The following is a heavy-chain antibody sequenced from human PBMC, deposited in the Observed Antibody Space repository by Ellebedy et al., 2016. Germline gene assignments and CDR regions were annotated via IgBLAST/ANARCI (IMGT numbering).Heavy chain of an antibody. D-gene: IGHD1-14*01. V-gene: IGHV1-46*01. CDR1: GYIFSDYY. J-gene: IGHJ5*02. CDR2: SNPRGGSS. Sequence: ASVKVSCKAFGYIFSDYYIHWVRQAPGQGLEWMGRSNPRGGSSIYAQKFQGRVTMTSDTSTTTVYMELSSLRAEDTAVYSCARGGGGIVEPKGWFDPWGQGTLVTVSS. CDR3: ARGGGGIVEPKGWFDP.